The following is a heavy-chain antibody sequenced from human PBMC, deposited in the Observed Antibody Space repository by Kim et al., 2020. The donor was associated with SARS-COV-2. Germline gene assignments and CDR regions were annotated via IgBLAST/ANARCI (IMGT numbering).Heavy chain of an antibody. Sequence: SETLSLTCTVSGGSISSYYWSWIRQPPGKGLEWIGYIYYSGSTNYNPSLKSRVTISVDTSKNQFSLKLSSVTAADTAVYYCARDLRVPYDILTGYYWVDYYYGMDVWGQGTTVTVSS. CDR1: GGSISSYY. CDR2: IYYSGST. J-gene: IGHJ6*02. V-gene: IGHV4-59*13. D-gene: IGHD3-9*01. CDR3: ARDLRVPYDILTGYYWVDYYYGMDV.